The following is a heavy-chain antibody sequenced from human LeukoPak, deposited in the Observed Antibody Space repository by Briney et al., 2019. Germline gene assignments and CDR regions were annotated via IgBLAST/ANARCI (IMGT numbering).Heavy chain of an antibody. CDR3: ATHGDYGRSWFDP. CDR2: IDHRRST. CDR1: GESFTGYY. D-gene: IGHD4-17*01. V-gene: IGHV4-34*01. J-gene: IGHJ5*02. Sequence: PSETLSLTCAVYGESFTGYYWSWIRQPPGKDLEWIGEIDHRRSTKYNTSLKSRVTISVDTSKKQFSLNLTSLTAADTAVYYCATHGDYGRSWFDPWGQGTLVTVSS.